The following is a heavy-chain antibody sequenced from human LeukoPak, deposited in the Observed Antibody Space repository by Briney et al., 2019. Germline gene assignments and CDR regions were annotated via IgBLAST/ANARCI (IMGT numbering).Heavy chain of an antibody. D-gene: IGHD3-9*01. Sequence: SETLSLTCTVSGGSISSYGWSWVRQPPGKGLEWIGYIYYIGSTKYNPSLKSRVTISVDTSKNQCSLKLSSVTAADTAVYYCARVGLYDILTGYYRPYYMDVWGKGTTVTISS. CDR3: ARVGLYDILTGYYRPYYMDV. CDR2: IYYIGST. CDR1: GGSISSYG. V-gene: IGHV4-59*01. J-gene: IGHJ6*03.